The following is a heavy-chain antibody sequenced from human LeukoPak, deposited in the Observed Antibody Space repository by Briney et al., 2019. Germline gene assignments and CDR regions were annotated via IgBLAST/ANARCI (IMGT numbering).Heavy chain of an antibody. CDR3: ARRTERGWFDY. V-gene: IGHV4-59*01. J-gene: IGHJ4*02. D-gene: IGHD6-19*01. Sequence: SETLSLTCTVSGGSISSYYWSWIRQPPGKGLEWIGCIYYSGSTNYNPSLKSRVTISVDTSKNQFSLKLSSVTAADTAVYYCARRTERGWFDYWGQGTLVTVSS. CDR2: IYYSGST. CDR1: GGSISSYY.